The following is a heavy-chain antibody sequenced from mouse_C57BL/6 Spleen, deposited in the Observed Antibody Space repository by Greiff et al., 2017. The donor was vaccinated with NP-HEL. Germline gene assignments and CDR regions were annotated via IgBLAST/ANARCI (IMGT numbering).Heavy chain of an antibody. CDR2: IYPGSGST. CDR1: GYTFTSYW. CDR3: ARSRISLYYAMDY. V-gene: IGHV1-55*01. Sequence: QVQLQQPGAELVKPGASVKMSCKASGYTFTSYWITWVKQRPGQGLEWIGDIYPGSGSTNYNEKFKSKATLTVDTSSSTAYMQLSSLTSEDSAVYYCARSRISLYYAMDYWGQGTSVTVSS. J-gene: IGHJ4*01.